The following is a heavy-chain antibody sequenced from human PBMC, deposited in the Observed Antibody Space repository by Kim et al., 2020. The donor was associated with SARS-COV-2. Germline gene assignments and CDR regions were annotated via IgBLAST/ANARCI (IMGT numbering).Heavy chain of an antibody. D-gene: IGHD3-10*01. J-gene: IGHJ4*02. CDR1: GYTFTGYY. CDR2: INPNSGGT. CDR3: ARTMVRGVGIDY. Sequence: ASVKVSCKASGYTFTGYYMHWVRQAPGQGLEWMGRINPNSGGTNYAQKFQGRVTMTRDTSISTAYMELSRLRSDDTAVYYCARTMVRGVGIDYWGQGTLVTVSS. V-gene: IGHV1-2*06.